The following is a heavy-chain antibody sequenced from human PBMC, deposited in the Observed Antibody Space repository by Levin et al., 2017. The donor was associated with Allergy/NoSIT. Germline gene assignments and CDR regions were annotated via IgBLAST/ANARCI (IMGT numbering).Heavy chain of an antibody. Sequence: PGGSLRLSCTVSGGSISSYYWSWIRQPAGKGLEWIGRIYTSGSTNYNPSLKSRVTMSVDTSKNQFSLKLSSVTAADTAVYYCAREGDGYYYGSGSFYPWGQGTLVTVSS. CDR3: AREGDGYYYGSGSFYP. J-gene: IGHJ5*02. CDR2: IYTSGST. CDR1: GGSISSYY. D-gene: IGHD3-10*01. V-gene: IGHV4-4*07.